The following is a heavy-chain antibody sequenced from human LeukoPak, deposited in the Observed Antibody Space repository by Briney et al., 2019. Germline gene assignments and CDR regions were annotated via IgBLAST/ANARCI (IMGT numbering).Heavy chain of an antibody. CDR2: IYSNGIT. CDR3: ARGYTTVTTVDGFDV. Sequence: SETLSLTCTVSGGSINNYYWSWIRQPAGKGLEWIGRIYSNGITKYNPPLKSRVTLSVDTSNNQFSLKLSSVTAADTAVYYCARGYTTVTTVDGFDVWGQGTMVTVSS. J-gene: IGHJ3*01. CDR1: GGSINNYY. D-gene: IGHD4-17*01. V-gene: IGHV4-4*07.